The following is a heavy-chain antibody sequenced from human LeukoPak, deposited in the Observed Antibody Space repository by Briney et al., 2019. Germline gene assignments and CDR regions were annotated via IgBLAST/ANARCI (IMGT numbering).Heavy chain of an antibody. CDR1: GITFSSFA. Sequence: GGSLRLSCAASGITFSSFAMSWVRQAPGKGLEWVSIISGSGDTTYYADSVKGRLTISRDNSKNTLYLQMNSLRADDTAVYYCAKSGSGSYLNWLDPWGQGALVTVSS. CDR2: ISGSGDTT. D-gene: IGHD3-10*01. J-gene: IGHJ5*02. CDR3: AKSGSGSYLNWLDP. V-gene: IGHV3-23*01.